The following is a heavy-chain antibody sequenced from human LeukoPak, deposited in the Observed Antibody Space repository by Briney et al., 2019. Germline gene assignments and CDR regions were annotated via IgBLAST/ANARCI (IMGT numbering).Heavy chain of an antibody. V-gene: IGHV4-4*07. D-gene: IGHD2-2*01. CDR2: IYTSGST. CDR1: GGSISRYS. CDR3: AKGDIVAVPAARGLIYYEMDV. Sequence: SETLSLTCTVSGGSISRYSRSSIRQPAGKGLEWIGRIYTSGSTNYNPSLKSRVTISVDKSKNQFSLKLSSVTAADTTVYYCAKGDIVAVPAARGLIYYEMDVCGKGTTVTVSS. J-gene: IGHJ6*04.